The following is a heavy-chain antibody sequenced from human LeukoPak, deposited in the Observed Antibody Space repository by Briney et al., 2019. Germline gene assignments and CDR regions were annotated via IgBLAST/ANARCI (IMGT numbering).Heavy chain of an antibody. CDR2: INDSGST. CDR3: ARDLAMTTDYYYGMDV. V-gene: IGHV4-34*01. D-gene: IGHD4-17*01. CDR1: GGSFSGYY. J-gene: IGHJ6*02. Sequence: PSETLSLTCAVQGGSFSGYYWGWIRQPPGKGLEWIGEINDSGSTNYNPSLKSRVTISVDTSKNQFSLKLSSVTAADTAVYYCARDLAMTTDYYYGMDVWGQGTTVTVSS.